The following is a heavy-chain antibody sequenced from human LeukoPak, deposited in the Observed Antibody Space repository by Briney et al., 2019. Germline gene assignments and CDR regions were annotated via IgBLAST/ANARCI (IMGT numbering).Heavy chain of an antibody. V-gene: IGHV3-53*01. CDR2: IYSGGST. CDR1: GFTVGSND. J-gene: IGHJ4*02. Sequence: GGSLRLSCAASGFTVGSNDMSWVRQAPGKGLEWVSVIYSGGSTYYADSVKGRFTISRDNSKDTLYLQMNSLRAEDTAVYYCARGVYGGRYDYWGQGTLVTVSS. CDR3: ARGVYGGRYDY. D-gene: IGHD4-23*01.